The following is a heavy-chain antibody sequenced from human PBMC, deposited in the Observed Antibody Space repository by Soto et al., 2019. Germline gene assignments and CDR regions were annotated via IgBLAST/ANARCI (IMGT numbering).Heavy chain of an antibody. Sequence: QVQLQQWGAGPLKPSETLSLTCAVYGGSLSGYYWSWIRQPPGKGLEWIGKINHSGNTNYNPSLKSRVTISVDTSKNQFSLNLTSVTAADTAVYYCARATTGIDYWGQGTLVTVSS. D-gene: IGHD4-17*01. J-gene: IGHJ4*02. CDR2: INHSGNT. V-gene: IGHV4-34*02. CDR3: ARATTGIDY. CDR1: GGSLSGYY.